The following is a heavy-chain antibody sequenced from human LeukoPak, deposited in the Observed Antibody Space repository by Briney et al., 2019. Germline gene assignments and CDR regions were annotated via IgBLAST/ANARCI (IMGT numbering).Heavy chain of an antibody. J-gene: IGHJ3*02. V-gene: IGHV4-59*12. CDR1: GGSISSYY. CDR2: IYYSGST. Sequence: SSETLSLTCTVSGGSISSYYWSWIRQPPGKGLEWIGYIYYSGSTNYNPSLKSRVTISVDTSKNQFSLKLSSVTAADTAVYYCARDPRGVGAFDIWGQGTMVTVSS. D-gene: IGHD3-10*01. CDR3: ARDPRGVGAFDI.